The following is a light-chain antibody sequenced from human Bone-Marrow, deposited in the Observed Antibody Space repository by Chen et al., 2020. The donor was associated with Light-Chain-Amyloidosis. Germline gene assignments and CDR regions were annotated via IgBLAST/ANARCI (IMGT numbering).Light chain of an antibody. Sequence: SYVLTQPSSVSVAPGQTATIACGGNNIGSTSVHWYQQTPGQAPLLVVYDDSDRPSGIPERLSGSNSGNPATLTISRVGAGDAAVFYCQVWDRSSDRPVFGGGTKLTVL. V-gene: IGLV3-21*02. CDR3: QVWDRSSDRPV. J-gene: IGLJ3*02. CDR1: NIGSTS. CDR2: DDS.